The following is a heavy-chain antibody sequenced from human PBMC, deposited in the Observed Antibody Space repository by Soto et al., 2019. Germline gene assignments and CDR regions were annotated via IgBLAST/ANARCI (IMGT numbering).Heavy chain of an antibody. CDR2: IYPCDSDT. D-gene: IGHD6-19*01. CDR3: ARDGSRLIAVAGRKAAIGKINYDFDY. CDR1: GDSFASYW. V-gene: IGHV5-51*01. J-gene: IGHJ4*02. Sequence: GESMKISSNVAGDSFASYWIGWVSQMHEKGLEWMGIIYPCDSDTRYSPSFQGQFTISADKSISTAYLQWSSLKASDTAMYYCARDGSRLIAVAGRKAAIGKINYDFDYWGQGTLVTVSS.